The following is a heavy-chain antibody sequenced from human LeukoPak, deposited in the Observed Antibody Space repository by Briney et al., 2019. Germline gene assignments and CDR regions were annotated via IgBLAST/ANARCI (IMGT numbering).Heavy chain of an antibody. Sequence: SETLSLTCTVSGGSISSGSYYWSWIRQPTGKGLEWIGRIYTSGSTNYNPSLKSRVTISVDTSKNQFSLKLSSVTAADTAVYYCARRLHLDGYTIESWGQGTLVTVSS. V-gene: IGHV4-61*02. CDR2: IYTSGST. CDR1: GGSISSGSYY. J-gene: IGHJ4*02. CDR3: ARRLHLDGYTIES. D-gene: IGHD5-24*01.